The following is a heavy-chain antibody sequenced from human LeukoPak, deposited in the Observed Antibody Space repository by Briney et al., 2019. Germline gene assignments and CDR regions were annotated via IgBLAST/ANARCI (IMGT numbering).Heavy chain of an antibody. CDR2: ISASGDTT. CDR3: AKPPGISDY. V-gene: IGHV3-23*01. CDR1: GFTFYSYV. J-gene: IGHJ4*02. D-gene: IGHD6-13*01. Sequence: GGSLRLSCAASGFTFYSYVMIWVRRTPGKGLEWVSAISASGDTTYYADSVKGRFTISRDNSKNTLYLQMNSLRAEDPAVYYCAKPPGISDYWGQGTLVTVSS.